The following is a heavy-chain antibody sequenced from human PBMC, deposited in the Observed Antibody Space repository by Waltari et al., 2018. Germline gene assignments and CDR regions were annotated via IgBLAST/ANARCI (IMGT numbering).Heavy chain of an antibody. CDR2: IYTSGST. V-gene: IGHV4-61*02. Sequence: QVQLQESGPGLVKPSQTLSLTCTVSGGSISRGSYYWSWIRQPAGKGLEGIGRIYTSGSTNYTPSLMSRVTISVDTSKNQFSLKLSSVTAADTAVYYCARDPVIAKAFDIWGQGTMVTVSS. CDR1: GGSISRGSYY. CDR3: ARDPVIAKAFDI. J-gene: IGHJ3*02. D-gene: IGHD2-21*01.